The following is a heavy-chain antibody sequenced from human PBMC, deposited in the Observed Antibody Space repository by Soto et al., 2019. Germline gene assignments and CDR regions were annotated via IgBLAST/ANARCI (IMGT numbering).Heavy chain of an antibody. CDR1: GFTFSSYE. V-gene: IGHV3-48*03. Sequence: PGGSLRLSCAASGFTFSSYEMNWVRQAPGKGLEWVSYISSSGSTIYYADSVKGRFTISRDNAKNSLYLQMNSLRAEDTAVYYCARSSDYYDSSGRFDYWGQGTPVTVSS. CDR2: ISSSGSTI. CDR3: ARSSDYYDSSGRFDY. J-gene: IGHJ4*02. D-gene: IGHD3-22*01.